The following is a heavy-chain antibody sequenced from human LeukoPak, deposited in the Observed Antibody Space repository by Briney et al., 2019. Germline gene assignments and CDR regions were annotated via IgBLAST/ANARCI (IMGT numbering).Heavy chain of an antibody. J-gene: IGHJ3*02. CDR2: IYHSGST. V-gene: IGHV4-34*01. CDR1: GGSFSGYY. Sequence: SETLSLTCAVYGGSFSGYYWSWIRQPPGKGLEWIGYIYHSGSTYYNPSLKSRVTISVDRSKNQFSLKLSSVTAADTAVYYCARGPSRRVDAFDIWGQGTMVTVSS. D-gene: IGHD2-15*01. CDR3: ARGPSRRVDAFDI.